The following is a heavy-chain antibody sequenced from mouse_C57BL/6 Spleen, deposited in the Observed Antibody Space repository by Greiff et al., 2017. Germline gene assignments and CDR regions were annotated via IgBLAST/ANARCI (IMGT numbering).Heavy chain of an antibody. CDR2: IYPSDSET. CDR3: ARFAYYDDAMDY. V-gene: IGHV1-52*01. D-gene: IGHD2-10*01. CDR1: GYTFTSYW. Sequence: QVQLQQPGAELVRPGSSVKLSCKASGYTFTSYWMHWVKQRPIQGLEWIGNIYPSDSETHYNQKFKDKATLTVDKSTSTAYMQLSRLTSEDSAVYYCARFAYYDDAMDYWGQGTSVTVSS. J-gene: IGHJ4*01.